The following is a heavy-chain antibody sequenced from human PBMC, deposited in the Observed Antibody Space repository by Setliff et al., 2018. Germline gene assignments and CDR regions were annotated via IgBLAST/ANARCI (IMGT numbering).Heavy chain of an antibody. CDR2: TIPMFGTT. V-gene: IGHV1-69*05. Sequence: SVKVSCKASGATFSSYGISWVRQAPGQGLEWMGGTIPMFGTTEYAQKFQGRLTIITDESTNTAFMQLSSLRSDDTAVYYCVRGGVDSRSSTDYRYYMDVWGKGTTVTVSS. D-gene: IGHD3-22*01. CDR1: GATFSSYG. J-gene: IGHJ6*03. CDR3: VRGGVDSRSSTDYRYYMDV.